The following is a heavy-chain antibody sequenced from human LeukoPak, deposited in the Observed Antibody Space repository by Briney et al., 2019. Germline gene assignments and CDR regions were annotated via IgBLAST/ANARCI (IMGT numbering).Heavy chain of an antibody. CDR2: IYYSGST. J-gene: IGHJ4*02. D-gene: IGHD5-18*01. V-gene: IGHV4-59*01. Sequence: SETLSLTCTVSGGSISSYYWSWIRQPPGKGLEWIGYIYYSGSTNYNPSLKSRVTISVDTSKNQFSLKLSSVTAADTAVYYCATGALEYSYGYDYWGQGTLVTVSS. CDR3: ATGALEYSYGYDY. CDR1: GGSISSYY.